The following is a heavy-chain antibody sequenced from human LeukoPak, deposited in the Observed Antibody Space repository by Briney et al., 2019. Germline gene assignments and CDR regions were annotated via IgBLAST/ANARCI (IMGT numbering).Heavy chain of an antibody. J-gene: IGHJ4*02. Sequence: AGGSLRLSCAASGFTFSSYWMSWVRQAPGKGLEWVANIKPDGSEKYYVDSVKGRFTISRDNAKNSLYLQMNSLRAEDTAVYYCARDGAPSGSYFDYWGQGTLVTVSS. CDR1: GFTFSSYW. D-gene: IGHD1-26*01. CDR2: IKPDGSEK. CDR3: ARDGAPSGSYFDY. V-gene: IGHV3-7*05.